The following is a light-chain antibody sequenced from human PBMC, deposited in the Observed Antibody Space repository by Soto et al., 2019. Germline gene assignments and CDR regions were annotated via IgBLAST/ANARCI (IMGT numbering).Light chain of an antibody. J-gene: IGLJ1*01. Sequence: SVLTQPASVSGSPGQSITISCTGTSSDVGGFNSVSWYQLRPGTAPKLILYDVVDRPSGVSHRFSGSKSGNTASLTISGLQAADEADYFCSSYTSTMTNVFGSGTKVTVL. CDR3: SSYTSTMTNV. CDR2: DVV. CDR1: SSDVGGFNS. V-gene: IGLV2-14*03.